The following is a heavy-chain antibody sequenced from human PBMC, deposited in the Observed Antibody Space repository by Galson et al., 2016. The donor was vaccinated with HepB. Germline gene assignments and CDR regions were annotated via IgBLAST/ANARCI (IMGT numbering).Heavy chain of an antibody. D-gene: IGHD1-20*01. Sequence: SLRLSCAGSGFSFSASALHWVRQASGKGLEWVGLIRSKLKNYATVFSPSLKGRFTISRDDSKNTSYLQMSSLKREDTAVNYCAAFFITPATVEDYWGQGSPVIVSS. CDR2: IRSKLKNYAT. V-gene: IGHV3-73*01. CDR3: AAFFITPATVEDY. J-gene: IGHJ4*02. CDR1: GFSFSASA.